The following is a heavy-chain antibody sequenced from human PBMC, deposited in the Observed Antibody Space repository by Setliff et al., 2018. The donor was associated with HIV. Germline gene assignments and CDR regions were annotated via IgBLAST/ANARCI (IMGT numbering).Heavy chain of an antibody. CDR1: GVTFSRYA. Sequence: ASVKVSCKASGVTFSRYAISWVRQAPGQGLEWMGGIIPILGIANYAQKFQGRVTITTDVSTSTAYMELSSLRSEDTAVYYCARDYSSGGRYYFDSWGQGTLVTVSS. J-gene: IGHJ4*02. V-gene: IGHV1-69*10. CDR3: ARDYSSGGRYYFDS. D-gene: IGHD6-19*01. CDR2: IIPILGIA.